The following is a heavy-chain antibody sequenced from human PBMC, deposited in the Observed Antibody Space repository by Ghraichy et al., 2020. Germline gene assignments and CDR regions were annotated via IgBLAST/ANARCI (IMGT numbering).Heavy chain of an antibody. Sequence: GESLNISCAASGFTFSSYSMNWVRQAPGKGLEWVSSISSTSSSIYYADSVQGRFTISRDNAKNSLYLQMNSLRAEDTAVYYCARDRGDSSGWWNWYFDLWGRGTLVTVSS. D-gene: IGHD6-19*01. CDR3: ARDRGDSSGWWNWYFDL. J-gene: IGHJ2*01. CDR2: ISSTSSSI. CDR1: GFTFSSYS. V-gene: IGHV3-21*01.